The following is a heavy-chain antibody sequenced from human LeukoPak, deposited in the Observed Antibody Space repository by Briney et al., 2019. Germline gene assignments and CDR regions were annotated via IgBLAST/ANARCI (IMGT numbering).Heavy chain of an antibody. V-gene: IGHV4-59*01. D-gene: IGHD3-22*01. Sequence: SETLSLTCAVYGGSFSGYYWSWIRQPPGKGLEWIGYIYYSGSTNYNPSLKSRVTISVDTSKNQFSLKLSSVTAADTAVYYCARDLGTRYDSSGYYDYWGQGTLVTVSS. J-gene: IGHJ4*02. CDR3: ARDLGTRYDSSGYYDY. CDR1: GGSFSGYY. CDR2: IYYSGST.